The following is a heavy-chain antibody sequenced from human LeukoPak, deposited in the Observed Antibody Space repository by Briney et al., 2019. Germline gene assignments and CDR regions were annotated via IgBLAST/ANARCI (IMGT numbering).Heavy chain of an antibody. CDR3: AREKVLYYFDSSSARAFDI. V-gene: IGHV1-46*01. Sequence: GASVKVSCKASGYTFTSYYMHWVRQAPGQGLEWMGIINPSGGSTSYAQKFQGRVTMTTDTSTSTAYMELRSLRSDGTAMYYCAREKVLYYFDSSSARAFDIWGQGTVVTVSS. J-gene: IGHJ3*02. CDR2: INPSGGST. CDR1: GYTFTSYY. D-gene: IGHD3-22*01.